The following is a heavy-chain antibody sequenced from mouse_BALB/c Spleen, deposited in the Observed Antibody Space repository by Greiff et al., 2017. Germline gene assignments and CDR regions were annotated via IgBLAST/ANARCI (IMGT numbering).Heavy chain of an antibody. CDR3: TREGTNYEGMDY. CDR1: GYTFTDYE. J-gene: IGHJ4*01. CDR2: IDPETGGT. Sequence: VQLQESGAELVRPGASVTLSCKASGYTFTDYEMHWVKQTPVHGLEWIGAIDPETGGTAYNQKFKGKATLTADKSSSTAYMELRSLTSEDSAVYYCTREGTNYEGMDYWGQGTSVTVSA. D-gene: IGHD2-4*01. V-gene: IGHV1-15*01.